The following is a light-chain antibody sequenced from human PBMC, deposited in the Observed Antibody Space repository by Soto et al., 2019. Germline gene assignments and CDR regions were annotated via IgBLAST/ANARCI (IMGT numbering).Light chain of an antibody. V-gene: IGLV2-23*02. CDR3: CSYAGSGTLV. Sequence: QSALTQPASVSGSPGQSITISCTGTSSDVGSHNLVSWYQQHPGKAPKLMIHEVNKRPSGVSNRFSGSKSGNTASLTISGLQADDEADYYCCSYAGSGTLVFGGGTKLTVL. CDR1: SSDVGSHNL. CDR2: EVN. J-gene: IGLJ2*01.